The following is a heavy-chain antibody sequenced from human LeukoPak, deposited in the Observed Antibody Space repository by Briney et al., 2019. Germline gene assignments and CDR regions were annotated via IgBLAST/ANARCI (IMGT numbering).Heavy chain of an antibody. CDR3: ASGIYYYYMDV. D-gene: IGHD1-14*01. V-gene: IGHV4-4*07. CDR2: IYTSGST. J-gene: IGHJ6*03. CDR1: GGSISSYY. Sequence: SETLSLTCTVSGGSISSYYWSWIRQLAGEGLGWIGRIYTSGSTNYNPSLKSRVTMSVDTSKNQFSLKLSSVTAADTAVYYCASGIYYYYMDVWGKGTTVTVSS.